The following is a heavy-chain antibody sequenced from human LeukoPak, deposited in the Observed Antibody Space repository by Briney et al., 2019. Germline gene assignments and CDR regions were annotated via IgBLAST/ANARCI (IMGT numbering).Heavy chain of an antibody. D-gene: IGHD3-3*01. V-gene: IGHV3-30*02. CDR2: IRYDGSNK. CDR3: AKSYDFWSGYYTDDAFDI. CDR1: GFTFSSYG. Sequence: PGGSLRLSCAASGFTFSSYGMHWVRQAPGKGLEWVAFIRYDGSNKYYADSVKGQFTISRDNSKNTLYLQMNSLRAEDTAVYYCAKSYDFWSGYYTDDAFDIWGQGTMVTVSS. J-gene: IGHJ3*02.